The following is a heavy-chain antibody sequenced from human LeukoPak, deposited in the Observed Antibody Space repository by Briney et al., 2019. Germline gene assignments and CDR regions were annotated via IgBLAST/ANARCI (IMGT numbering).Heavy chain of an antibody. J-gene: IGHJ3*01. CDR3: VRASADSGGAFDV. V-gene: IGHV4-30-2*01. CDR2: IYHSGST. Sequence: PSETLSLTCAVSGVSISTGGYSWSWIRQPPGKGLEWIGYIYHSGSTYYNPSLKSRVTMSVDTSKNQFSLKLSSMTAADTAIYYCVRASADSGGAFDVWGHGTVVTVSS. D-gene: IGHD2-15*01. CDR1: GVSISTGGYS.